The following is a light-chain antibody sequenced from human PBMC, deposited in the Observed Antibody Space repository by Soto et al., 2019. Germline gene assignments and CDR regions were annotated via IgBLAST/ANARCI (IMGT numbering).Light chain of an antibody. V-gene: IGKV1-39*01. CDR3: QQSYSTPRT. CDR2: GAS. CDR1: QNIISH. Sequence: DIQMTQSPSSLSASVVDRVTITFRASQNIISHLNWYQQKPGKAPKVLIYGASSLQSGVPLRFSGGGSGTDFTLTISSLQPEDFATYYCQQSYSTPRTFGPGTKVDIK. J-gene: IGKJ3*01.